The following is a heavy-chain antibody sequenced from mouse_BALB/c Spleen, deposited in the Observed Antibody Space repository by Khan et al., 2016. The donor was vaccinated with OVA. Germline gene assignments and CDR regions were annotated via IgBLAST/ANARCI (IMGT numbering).Heavy chain of an antibody. CDR1: GFSLNNYG. D-gene: IGHD2-10*01. V-gene: IGHV2-6-1*01. Sequence: VQLLESGPGLVAPSQSLSITCTISGFSLNNYGVHWVRQPPGKGLEWLVVMWSDGSTTYNSDLKSRLSIIKDNSKSQVFLKMNRHQTDDTAMYYCARQPYYHYNIMDYWGQGTSVTVSS. CDR2: MWSDGST. J-gene: IGHJ4*01. CDR3: ARQPYYHYNIMDY.